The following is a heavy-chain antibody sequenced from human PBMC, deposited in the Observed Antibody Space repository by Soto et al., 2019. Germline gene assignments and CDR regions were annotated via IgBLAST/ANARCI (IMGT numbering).Heavy chain of an antibody. J-gene: IGHJ6*02. Sequence: GGSLRLSCAASGFTFSSYGMHWVRQAPGKGLEWVAVIWYDGSNKYYADSVKGRFTISRDNSKNTLYLQMNSLRAEDTAVYYCARDLEQQLVLQDYYYYGMDVWGQGTTVTVSS. CDR3: ARDLEQQLVLQDYYYYGMDV. V-gene: IGHV3-33*01. CDR1: GFTFSSYG. D-gene: IGHD6-13*01. CDR2: IWYDGSNK.